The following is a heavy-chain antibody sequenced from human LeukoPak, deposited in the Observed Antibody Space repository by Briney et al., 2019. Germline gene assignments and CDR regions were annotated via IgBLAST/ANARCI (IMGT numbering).Heavy chain of an antibody. CDR3: ARANGITGTSFDY. Sequence: SQTLSLTCAVSGGSISSGGYSWSWIRQPPGKGLEWIGYIYHSGSTYYNPSLKSRVTISVARSKNQFSLKLSSVTAADTAVYYCARANGITGTSFDYWGQGTLVTVSS. D-gene: IGHD1-20*01. V-gene: IGHV4-30-2*01. CDR1: GGSISSGGYS. J-gene: IGHJ4*02. CDR2: IYHSGST.